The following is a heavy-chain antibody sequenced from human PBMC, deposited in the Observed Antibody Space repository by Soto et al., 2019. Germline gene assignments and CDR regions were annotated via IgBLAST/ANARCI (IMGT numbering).Heavy chain of an antibody. J-gene: IGHJ1*01. Sequence: QVQLVESGGGVVQPGRSLRLSCAASGFTFSSYGMHWVRQAPGKGLEWVAVISYDGSDKYYADSVKGRFTISRDNSNNTLYLQMDSLRAEDTAVYYCAKVVVVATTYSQHWGQGTLVTVSS. V-gene: IGHV3-30*18. CDR3: AKVVVVATTYSQH. D-gene: IGHD2-15*01. CDR2: ISYDGSDK. CDR1: GFTFSSYG.